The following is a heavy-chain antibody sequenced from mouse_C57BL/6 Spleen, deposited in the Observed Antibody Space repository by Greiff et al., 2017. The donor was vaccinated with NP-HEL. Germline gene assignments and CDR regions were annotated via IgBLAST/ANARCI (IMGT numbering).Heavy chain of an antibody. J-gene: IGHJ3*01. D-gene: IGHD2-4*01. CDR1: GFTFSDYG. CDR3: ARHDDYFAY. V-gene: IGHV5-15*01. Sequence: EVKLMESGGGLVQPGGSLKLSCAASGFTFSDYGMAWVRQAPRKGPEWVAFISNLAYSIYYADTVTGRFTISRENAKNTLYLEMSRLRSEDTAMYYCARHDDYFAYWGQGTLVTVSA. CDR2: ISNLAYSI.